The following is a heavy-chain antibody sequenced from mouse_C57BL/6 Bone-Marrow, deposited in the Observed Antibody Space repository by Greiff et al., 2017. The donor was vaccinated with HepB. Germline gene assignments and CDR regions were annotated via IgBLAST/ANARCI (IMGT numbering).Heavy chain of an antibody. J-gene: IGHJ1*03. CDR3: TREGIYYYGSSWYFDV. V-gene: IGHV5-9-1*02. CDR1: GFTFSSYA. D-gene: IGHD1-1*01. Sequence: EVKLVESGEGLVKPGGSLKLSCAASGFTFSSYAMSWVRQTPEKRLEWVAYISSGGDYIYYADTVKGRFTISRDNARNTLYLQMSSLKSEDTAMYYCTREGIYYYGSSWYFDVWGTGTTVTVSS. CDR2: ISSGGDYI.